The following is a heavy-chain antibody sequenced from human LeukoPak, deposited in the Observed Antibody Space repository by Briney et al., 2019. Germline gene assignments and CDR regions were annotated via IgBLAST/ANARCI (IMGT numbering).Heavy chain of an antibody. CDR2: INPNNGAT. CDR1: GYTFTGYY. CDR3: ARDGSSSWFSYYYYGMDV. D-gene: IGHD6-13*01. J-gene: IGHJ6*02. Sequence: ASVKVSCKASGYTFTGYYMHWVRQAPGQGLEWMGRINPNNGATNYAQKLQGRVTITGDTSISTAYMELSSLRSDDTAVYYCARDGSSSWFSYYYYGMDVWGQGTTVTVSS. V-gene: IGHV1-2*06.